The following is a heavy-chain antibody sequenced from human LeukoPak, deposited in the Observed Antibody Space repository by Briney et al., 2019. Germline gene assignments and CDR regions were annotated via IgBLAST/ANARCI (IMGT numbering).Heavy chain of an antibody. Sequence: GGSLRLSCAASGFTFSRYWMHWVRQAPGKGLVWVSRIDSDGSSTTYADSVKGRFTISRDNAKNTLYLQMNSLRAEDTAVYYCARDGEGGYPVDYWGQETLVTVSS. CDR1: GFTFSRYW. J-gene: IGHJ4*02. CDR2: IDSDGSST. CDR3: ARDGEGGYPVDY. V-gene: IGHV3-74*01. D-gene: IGHD3-10*01.